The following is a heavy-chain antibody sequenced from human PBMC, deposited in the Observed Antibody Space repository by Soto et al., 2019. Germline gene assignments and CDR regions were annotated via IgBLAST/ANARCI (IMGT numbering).Heavy chain of an antibody. V-gene: IGHV4-59*01. D-gene: IGHD4-17*01. CDR1: GGSISSYY. CDR3: AREILYPTVTFDY. Sequence: SETLSLTCTVSGGSISSYYWSWIRQPPGKGLEWIGYIYYSGSTNYNPSLKSRVTISVDTSKNQFSLKLSSVTAADTAVYYCAREILYPTVTFDYWGQGTLVTVS. J-gene: IGHJ4*02. CDR2: IYYSGST.